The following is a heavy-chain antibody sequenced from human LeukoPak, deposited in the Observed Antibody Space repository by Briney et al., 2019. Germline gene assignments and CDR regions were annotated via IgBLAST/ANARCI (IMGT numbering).Heavy chain of an antibody. CDR3: AKDTVSPTLVMDV. Sequence: GGSLRLSCAASGFTFSTFAMIWVRQPPGKGLEWVSAISGSVISTYYADSVKGRFTISRDNSKNTLYLQMNSLRAEDTAVYYCAKDTVSPTLVMDVWGKGTTVTISS. CDR1: GFTFSTFA. D-gene: IGHD4-17*01. CDR2: ISGSVIST. V-gene: IGHV3-23*01. J-gene: IGHJ6*04.